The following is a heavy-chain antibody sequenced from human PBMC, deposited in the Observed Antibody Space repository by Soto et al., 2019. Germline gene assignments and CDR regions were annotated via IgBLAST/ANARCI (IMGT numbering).Heavy chain of an antibody. V-gene: IGHV3-33*01. J-gene: IGHJ6*02. CDR1: GFTFSGHG. CDR2: IWSDGSNK. D-gene: IGHD6-13*01. CDR3: ARDGQQVVPWGLDA. Sequence: QVQMVESGGGVVEPGTSLRLSCVGSGFTFSGHGIHWVRQPPGKGLEWVAFIWSDGSNKEYSDSAKGRFTISRDNSKNTVYLQMDSLRAEDTAVYKCARDGQQVVPWGLDAWGQGTMVTVSS.